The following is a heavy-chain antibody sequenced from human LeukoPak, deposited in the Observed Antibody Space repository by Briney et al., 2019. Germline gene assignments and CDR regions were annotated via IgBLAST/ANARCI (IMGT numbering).Heavy chain of an antibody. CDR1: GYTFTSYY. J-gene: IGHJ6*03. V-gene: IGHV1-46*01. CDR3: ARNPLRYFDWLLAKRYYYYYMDV. D-gene: IGHD3-9*01. Sequence: ASVKVSCKASGYTFTSYYMHWVRQAPGQGLEWMGIINPSGSSTSYAQKFQGRVTMTRDMSTSTVYMELSSLRSEDTAVYYCARNPLRYFDWLLAKRYYYYYMDVWGKGTTVTVSS. CDR2: INPSGSST.